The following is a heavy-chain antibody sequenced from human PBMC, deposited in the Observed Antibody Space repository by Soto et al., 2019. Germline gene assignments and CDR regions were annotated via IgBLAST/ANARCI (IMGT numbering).Heavy chain of an antibody. J-gene: IGHJ4*02. D-gene: IGHD3-10*01. CDR2: ISGPGSDT. Sequence: LGSGGGPVQPGGSLRLSCEASGFIFSAYFMTWVRQAPWKGLEWVSGISGPGSDTDYADSVKGRFTISRDNSKNTLFLQMSSLRVEDTAVYYCAREDGGGPFDYWSQGTLVTVSS. CDR3: AREDGGGPFDY. CDR1: GFIFSAYF. V-gene: IGHV3-23*01.